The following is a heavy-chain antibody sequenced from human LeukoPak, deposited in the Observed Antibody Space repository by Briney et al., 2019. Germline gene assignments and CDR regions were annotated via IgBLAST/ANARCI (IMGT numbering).Heavy chain of an antibody. CDR1: GFTFSSYS. CDR3: ARDLKLHTAMINWFDP. CDR2: ISSSSSYI. J-gene: IGHJ5*02. Sequence: GGSLRLSCAASGFTFSSYSMNWVRQAPGKGLEWVSSISSSSSYIYYADSVKGRFTISRDNAKNSLYLQMNSLRAEDTAVYYCARDLKLHTAMINWFDPWGQGTLVTVSS. V-gene: IGHV3-21*01. D-gene: IGHD5-18*01.